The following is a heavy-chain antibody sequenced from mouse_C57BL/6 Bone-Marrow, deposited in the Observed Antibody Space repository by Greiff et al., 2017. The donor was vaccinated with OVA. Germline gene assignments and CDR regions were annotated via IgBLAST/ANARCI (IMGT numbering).Heavy chain of an antibody. CDR1: GYAFSSSW. V-gene: IGHV1-82*01. D-gene: IGHD2-1*01. J-gene: IGHJ1*03. CDR2: IYPGDGDT. CDR3: ARNGNYAWYFDV. Sequence: VKLQESGPELVKPGASVKISCKASGYAFSSSWMNWVKQRPGKGLEWIGRIYPGDGDTNYNGKFKGKATLTADKSSSTAYMQLSSLTSEDSAVYFCARNGNYAWYFDVWGTGTTVTV.